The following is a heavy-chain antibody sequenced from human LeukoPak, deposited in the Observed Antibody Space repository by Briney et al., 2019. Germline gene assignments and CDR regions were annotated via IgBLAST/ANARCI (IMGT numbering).Heavy chain of an antibody. V-gene: IGHV4-34*01. CDR2: INHSGST. CDR1: GGSFSGYY. Sequence: SETLSLTCAVYGGSFSGYYWSWIRQPPGKGLEWIGEINHSGSTNYNPPLKSRVTISVDTSKNQFSRKLSSVTAADTAVYYCASYYGSGSYNYWGQGTLVTVSS. D-gene: IGHD3-10*01. J-gene: IGHJ4*02. CDR3: ASYYGSGSYNY.